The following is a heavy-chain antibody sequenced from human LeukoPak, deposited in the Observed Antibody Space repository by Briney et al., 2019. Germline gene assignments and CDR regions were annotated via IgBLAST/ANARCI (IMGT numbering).Heavy chain of an antibody. CDR1: GFIASSNY. CDR3: ATGGRSGVAFES. J-gene: IGHJ4*02. D-gene: IGHD2-15*01. CDR2: IYSGGST. Sequence: PGGSLRLYCTASGFIASSNYMSWVRQAPGKGLEWVSLIYSGGSTYYADSVMGRSTISRDKSNNTLYLQMNSLRAEDTAVYYCATGGRSGVAFESWGQGTLVTVSS. V-gene: IGHV3-53*01.